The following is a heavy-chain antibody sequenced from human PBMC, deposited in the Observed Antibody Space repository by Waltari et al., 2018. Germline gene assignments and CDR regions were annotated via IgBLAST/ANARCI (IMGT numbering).Heavy chain of an antibody. J-gene: IGHJ4*02. Sequence: QVQLQESGPGLVKPSQTLFLTCTVSGGSISSGDYYWSWIRQPPGKGLEWIGYIYYSGNTYSSPCLKSRVTISVDTSKNPFSLQLSSVTAADTAVYYCARETYGDYGGYYFDYWGQGTLVTVSS. CDR2: IYYSGNT. CDR1: GGSISSGDYY. CDR3: ARETYGDYGGYYFDY. D-gene: IGHD4-17*01. V-gene: IGHV4-30-4*08.